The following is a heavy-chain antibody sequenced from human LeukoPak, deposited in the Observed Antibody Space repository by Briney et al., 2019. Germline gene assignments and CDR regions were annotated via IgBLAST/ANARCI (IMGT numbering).Heavy chain of an antibody. CDR3: AKGYMPPDY. V-gene: IGHV3-48*03. D-gene: IGHD5-24*01. J-gene: IGHJ4*02. CDR1: GFTFSTYE. Sequence: PGGSLRLSCAASGFTFSTYEMNWVRQAPGKGLEWVSYISSSGSTKYYAGSVKGRFTISRDNAENSLYLQMNSLTAEDTAVYYCAKGYMPPDYWGQGTLVTVSS. CDR2: ISSSGSTK.